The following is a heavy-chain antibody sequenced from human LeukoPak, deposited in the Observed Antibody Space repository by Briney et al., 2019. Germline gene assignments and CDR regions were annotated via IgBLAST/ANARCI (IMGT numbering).Heavy chain of an antibody. CDR2: IWYDGSNE. Sequence: PGGSLRLSCAASGFTFSSYGMHWVRQAPGKGLEWVAVIWYDGSNEYYADSVKGRFTISRDNSKNTLYLQMNSLRAEDTAVYYCARDGRSHYYDSSGYYYFDYWGQGTLVTVSS. CDR1: GFTFSSYG. CDR3: ARDGRSHYYDSSGYYYFDY. D-gene: IGHD3-22*01. V-gene: IGHV3-33*01. J-gene: IGHJ4*02.